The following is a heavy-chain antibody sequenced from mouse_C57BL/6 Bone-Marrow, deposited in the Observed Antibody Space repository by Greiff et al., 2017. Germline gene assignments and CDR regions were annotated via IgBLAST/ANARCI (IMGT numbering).Heavy chain of an antibody. V-gene: IGHV1-63*01. Sequence: VQLQQSGAELVRPGTSVKMSCKASGYTFTNYWIGWAKQRPGHGLEWIGDIYPGGGYTNYNEKFKGKATLTADKSSSTAYMQFSSLTSEDSAIYYCARSTLTTAVGGFAYWGQGTLVTVSA. CDR2: IYPGGGYT. D-gene: IGHD1-1*01. CDR1: GYTFTNYW. J-gene: IGHJ3*01. CDR3: ARSTLTTAVGGFAY.